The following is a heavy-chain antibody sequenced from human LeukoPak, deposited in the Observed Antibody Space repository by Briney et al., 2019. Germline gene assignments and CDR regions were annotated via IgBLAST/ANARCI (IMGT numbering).Heavy chain of an antibody. CDR3: ARYKNVAAAAVPYFDY. J-gene: IGHJ4*02. CDR1: GGPFSGYY. D-gene: IGHD6-13*01. Sequence: KPSETLSLTCAVYGGPFSGYYWSWIRQPPGKGLEWIGEINHSGSTNYNPSLKSRVTISVDTSKNQFSLKLSSVTAADTAVYYCARYKNVAAAAVPYFDYWGQGTLVTVSS. CDR2: INHSGST. V-gene: IGHV4-34*01.